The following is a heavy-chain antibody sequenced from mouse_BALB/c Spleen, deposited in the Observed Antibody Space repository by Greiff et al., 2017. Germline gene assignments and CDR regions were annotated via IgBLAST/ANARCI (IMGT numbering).Heavy chain of an antibody. V-gene: IGHV5-6-5*01. Sequence: DVMLVESGGGLVKPGGSLKLSCAASGFTFSSYAMSWVRQTPEKRLEWVASISSGGSTYYPDSMKGRFTISRDNARNILYLQMSSLRSEDTAMYYCARDGYAGAMDYWGQGTSVTVSS. CDR3: ARDGYAGAMDY. CDR2: ISSGGST. J-gene: IGHJ4*01. CDR1: GFTFSSYA. D-gene: IGHD1-2*01.